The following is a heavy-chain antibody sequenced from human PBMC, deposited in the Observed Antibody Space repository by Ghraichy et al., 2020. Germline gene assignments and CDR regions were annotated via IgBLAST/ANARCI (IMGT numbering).Heavy chain of an antibody. Sequence: GGSLRLSCAVSGFTVSRYGMHWVRQAPGKGLEWVAVTSYDGSSKNFADSVQGRFTISRDNSKNTLYLHMNSLRAEDTAVYYCAKERESSGYYSFRGDYYGMDVWGRGTTVTVSS. V-gene: IGHV3-30*18. J-gene: IGHJ6*02. CDR3: AKERESSGYYSFRGDYYGMDV. CDR1: GFTVSRYG. CDR2: TSYDGSSK. D-gene: IGHD3-22*01.